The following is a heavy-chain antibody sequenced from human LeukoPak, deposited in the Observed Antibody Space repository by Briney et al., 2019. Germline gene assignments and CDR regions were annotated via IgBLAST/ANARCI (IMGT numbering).Heavy chain of an antibody. CDR1: GYTFTGYY. V-gene: IGHV1-2*02. Sequence: ASVKVSCKASGYTFTGYYMHWVRQAPGQGLEWMGWINPNSGGTNYAQKFQGRVTMTRDTSISTAYMELSRLRSDDTAVYYCARYQPKRGYNYGYDYWGQGTLVTVSS. CDR3: ARYQPKRGYNYGYDY. CDR2: INPNSGGT. J-gene: IGHJ4*02. D-gene: IGHD5-18*01.